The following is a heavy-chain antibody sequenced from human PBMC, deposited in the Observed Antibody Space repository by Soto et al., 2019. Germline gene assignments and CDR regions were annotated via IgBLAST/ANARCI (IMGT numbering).Heavy chain of an antibody. Sequence: GGSLRLSCAASRFTFSSYSMNWVRQAPGKGLEWVSYISSSSSSIYYADSVKGRFTISRDNAKNSLYLQMNSLRAEDTAVYYCARDFWSGHYNDYYYMDVWGKGTTVTVSS. V-gene: IGHV3-48*01. CDR3: ARDFWSGHYNDYYYMDV. CDR2: ISSSSSSI. D-gene: IGHD3-3*01. CDR1: RFTFSSYS. J-gene: IGHJ6*03.